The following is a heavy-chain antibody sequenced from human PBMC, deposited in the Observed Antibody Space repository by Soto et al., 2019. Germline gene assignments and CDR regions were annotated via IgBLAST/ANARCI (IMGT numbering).Heavy chain of an antibody. CDR3: AKRGTLTGAPGAVDV. J-gene: IGHJ6*02. Sequence: GGSLRLSCAASGFTFSSYAMSWVRQAPGKELEWVSAISGSGGSTYYADSVKGRFTISRDNSKNTLYLQMNSLRAEDTAVYYCAKRGTLTGAPGAVDVWGQGTTVTVSS. V-gene: IGHV3-23*01. D-gene: IGHD1-26*01. CDR1: GFTFSSYA. CDR2: ISGSGGST.